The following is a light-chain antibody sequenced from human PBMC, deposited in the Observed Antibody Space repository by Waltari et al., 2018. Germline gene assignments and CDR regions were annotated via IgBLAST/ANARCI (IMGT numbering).Light chain of an antibody. J-gene: IGKJ1*01. V-gene: IGKV3-15*01. CDR2: GAS. CDR1: QSLSSN. CDR3: QERGRT. Sequence: IVMTQSPATLSVSPGEGPTPPCKASQSLSSNLAWYQQKPGQLPRLLIYGASTRATGIPARFSGSGSGTEFTLTISSLQAEDFAVYYCQERGRTFGQGTKVEIK.